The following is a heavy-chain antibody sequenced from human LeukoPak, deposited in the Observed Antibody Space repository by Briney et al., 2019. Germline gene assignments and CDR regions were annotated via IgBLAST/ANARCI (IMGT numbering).Heavy chain of an antibody. CDR3: AGDYEGNLAFDI. CDR1: GFTFDDFT. Sequence: PGGSLRLSCAASGFTFDDFTMHWVRQAPGKGLEWVSSISSSSTYIYYADSLEGRFTISRDNVRNSLYLQMNSLRAEDTAVYYCAGDYEGNLAFDIWGQGTMVTVSS. CDR2: ISSSSTYI. V-gene: IGHV3-21*01. D-gene: IGHD4-23*01. J-gene: IGHJ3*02.